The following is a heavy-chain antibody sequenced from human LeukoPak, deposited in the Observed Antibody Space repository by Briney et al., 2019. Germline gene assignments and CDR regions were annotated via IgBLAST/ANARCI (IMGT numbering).Heavy chain of an antibody. D-gene: IGHD1-26*01. CDR1: GFTFDDYG. CDR2: INWNGGST. Sequence: GGSLRLSCAASGFTFDDYGMSWVRQAPGKGLEWVCGINWNGGSTTCADSVKGRFTISRDNAKNSLYLQMNSLRAEDTALYYCARDEEGGSSPLDYWGQGTLVTVSS. CDR3: ARDEEGGSSPLDY. V-gene: IGHV3-20*04. J-gene: IGHJ4*02.